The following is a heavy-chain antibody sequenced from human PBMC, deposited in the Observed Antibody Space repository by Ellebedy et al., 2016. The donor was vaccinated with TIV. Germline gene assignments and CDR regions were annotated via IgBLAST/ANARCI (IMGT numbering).Heavy chain of an antibody. CDR1: GYTLTELS. CDR3: AGGKRIVGATEY. CDR2: FDPEDGET. Sequence: AASVKVSCKVSGYTLTELSMHWVRQAPGKGLEWMGGFDPEDGETIYAQKFQGRVTMTEDTSTDTAYMELSSLRSEDTAVYYCAGGKRIVGATEYWGQGTLVTVSS. D-gene: IGHD1-26*01. V-gene: IGHV1-24*01. J-gene: IGHJ4*02.